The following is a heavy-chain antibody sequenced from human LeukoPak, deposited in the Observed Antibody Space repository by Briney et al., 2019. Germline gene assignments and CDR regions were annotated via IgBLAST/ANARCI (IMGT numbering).Heavy chain of an antibody. CDR1: GYSISSGYY. V-gene: IGHV4-38-2*02. J-gene: IGHJ4*02. CDR2: IYHSGST. Sequence: SETLSLTCTVSGYSISSGYYWGWIRQPPGKGLEWIGSIYHSGSTYYNPSLKSRVTISVDTSKNQFSLKLSSVTAADTAVYYCASAYQQLVWRGFDYWGQGTLVTVSS. D-gene: IGHD6-13*01. CDR3: ASAYQQLVWRGFDY.